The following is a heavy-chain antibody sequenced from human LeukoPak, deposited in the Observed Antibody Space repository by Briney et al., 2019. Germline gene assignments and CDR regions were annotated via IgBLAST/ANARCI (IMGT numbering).Heavy chain of an antibody. CDR2: FDPEDGET. CDR1: GYTLTELS. V-gene: IGHV1-24*01. Sequence: ASVKVSCKVSGYTLTELSMHWVRQAPGKGLEWMGGFDPEDGETIYAQKFQGRVTMTEDTSTDTAYMELSRLRSDDTAVYYCARGIRGAAKTNYYYYYMDVWGKGTTVTVSS. CDR3: ARGIRGAAKTNYYYYYMDV. D-gene: IGHD3-10*01. J-gene: IGHJ6*03.